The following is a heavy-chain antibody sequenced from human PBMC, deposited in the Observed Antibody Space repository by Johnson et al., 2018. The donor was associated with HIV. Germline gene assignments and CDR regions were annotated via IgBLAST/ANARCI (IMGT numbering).Heavy chain of an antibody. J-gene: IGHJ3*02. D-gene: IGHD2-21*01. V-gene: IGHV3-66*01. CDR1: GITVSSSY. CDR2: IYSGGST. CDR3: ARARARVTFDI. Sequence: VQLVESGGGLVKPGGSLRLSCAASGITVSSSYMSWVRQAPGKGLEWVSVIYSGGSTSYADSVQGRFTISRDNSKNTLYLQMNSLRAEDTAVYYCARARARVTFDIWGQGTMVTVSS.